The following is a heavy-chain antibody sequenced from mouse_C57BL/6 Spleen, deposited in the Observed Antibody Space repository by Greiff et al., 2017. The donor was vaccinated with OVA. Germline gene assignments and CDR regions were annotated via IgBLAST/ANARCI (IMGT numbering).Heavy chain of an antibody. V-gene: IGHV1-82*01. CDR3: ARSGNYDWYFDV. D-gene: IGHD2-1*01. CDR1: GYAFSSSW. J-gene: IGHJ1*03. CDR2: IYPGDGDT. Sequence: VKVVESGPELVKPGASVKISCKASGYAFSSSWMNWVKQRPGKGLEWIGRIYPGDGDTNYNGKFKGKATLTADKSSSTAYMQLSSLTSEDSAVYFCARSGNYDWYFDVWGTGTTVTVSS.